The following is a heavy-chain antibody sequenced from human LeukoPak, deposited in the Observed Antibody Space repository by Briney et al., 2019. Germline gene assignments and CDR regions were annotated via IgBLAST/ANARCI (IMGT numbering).Heavy chain of an antibody. V-gene: IGHV3-48*03. Sequence: GGSLRLSCAASGFTFSSYEMNWVRQAPGKGLEWVSYISSSGSTIYYADSVKGRFTISRDNPKNSLYLQMNSLRAEDTAVYYCARAHARGYGGYFDYWGQGTLVTVSS. CDR3: ARAHARGYGGYFDY. D-gene: IGHD5-12*01. CDR1: GFTFSSYE. J-gene: IGHJ4*02. CDR2: ISSSGSTI.